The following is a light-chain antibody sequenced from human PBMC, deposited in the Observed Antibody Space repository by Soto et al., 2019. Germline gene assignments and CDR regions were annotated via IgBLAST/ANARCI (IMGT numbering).Light chain of an antibody. CDR3: QQYNNWPST. J-gene: IGKJ3*01. V-gene: IGKV3-15*01. Sequence: EIVMTQSPATLSVSLGERATLSCRASQSVGSSLAWCQQKPGQAPRLLIYGASTRATGIPARFSGSGSGTEFTLTISSLQSEDYAVYYCQQYNNWPSTFGPGTKVDIK. CDR1: QSVGSS. CDR2: GAS.